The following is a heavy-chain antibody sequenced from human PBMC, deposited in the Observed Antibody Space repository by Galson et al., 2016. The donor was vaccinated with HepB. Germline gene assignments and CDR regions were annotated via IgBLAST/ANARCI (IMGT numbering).Heavy chain of an antibody. J-gene: IGHJ4*02. CDR1: GFTFSRYW. CDR3: ARAGGRSSSWSDF. D-gene: IGHD6-13*01. V-gene: IGHV3-7*04. CDR2: IKEDGSEK. Sequence: SLRLSCAASGFTFSRYWMAWIRQAPGKGLEWVGNIKEDGSEKYYVDSVKGRFTISRDNAKNSLYLQMNSLRVEDTAVYYCARAGGRSSSWSDFWGQGTLVTVSS.